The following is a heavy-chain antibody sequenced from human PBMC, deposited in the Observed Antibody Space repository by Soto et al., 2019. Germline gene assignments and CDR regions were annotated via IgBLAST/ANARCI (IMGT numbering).Heavy chain of an antibody. CDR1: GYTFTSYG. V-gene: IGHV1-18*04. CDR2: ISAYNGNT. D-gene: IGHD3-22*01. CDR3: ARSPRYYYDSSGAITAYDY. Sequence: GASVKVSCKASGYTFTSYGISWVRQAPGQGLEWMGWISAYNGNTNYAQKLQGRVTMTTDTSTSTAYMELRSLRSDDTAVYYCARSPRYYYDSSGAITAYDYCCQATLLTVSS. J-gene: IGHJ4*02.